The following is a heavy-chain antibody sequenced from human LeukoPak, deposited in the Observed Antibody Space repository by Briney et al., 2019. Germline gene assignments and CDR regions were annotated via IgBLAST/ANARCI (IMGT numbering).Heavy chain of an antibody. CDR3: ARLSTVTTSFDY. CDR1: GGSISSYY. D-gene: IGHD4-17*01. J-gene: IGHJ4*02. CDR2: IYTSGTT. V-gene: IGHV4-4*07. Sequence: SETLSLTCTVSGGSISSYYWSWIRQPAGKGLEWIGRIYTSGTTHYNPSLKSRVTMSVDTSKNQFSLKLSSVTAADTAVYYCARLSTVTTSFDYWGQETLVTVSS.